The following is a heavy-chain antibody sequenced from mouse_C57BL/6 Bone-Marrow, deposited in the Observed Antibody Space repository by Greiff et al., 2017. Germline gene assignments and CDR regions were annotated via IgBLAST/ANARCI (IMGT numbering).Heavy chain of an antibody. V-gene: IGHV5-6*01. CDR3: ARLGNAAWFAY. J-gene: IGHJ3*01. CDR1: GFTFSSYG. D-gene: IGHD2-1*01. Sequence: EVKLVESGGDLVKPGGSLKLSCAASGFTFSSYGMSWVRQTPDQRLEWVATISSGGSYTYYPDSMKGRFTISRDNAKNTLYLQMSSLKSEDTAMYYCARLGNAAWFAYWGQGTLVTVTA. CDR2: ISSGGSYT.